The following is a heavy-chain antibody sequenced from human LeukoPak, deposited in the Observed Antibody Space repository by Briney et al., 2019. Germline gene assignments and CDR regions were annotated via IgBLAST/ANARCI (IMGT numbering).Heavy chain of an antibody. J-gene: IGHJ4*02. CDR1: GFSFRDYW. D-gene: IGHD3-10*01. V-gene: IGHV3-7*01. CDR2: IEPDGSGK. CDR3: VTSWVRQQRDF. Sequence: GGSLRLSCAASGFSFRDYWMSWVRQAPGKGLEWVADIEPDGSGKTYVDSVKGRFTISRDNAQQSLYLQMDTLTAEDTAVYYCVTSWVRQQRDFWGQGTLVTVSS.